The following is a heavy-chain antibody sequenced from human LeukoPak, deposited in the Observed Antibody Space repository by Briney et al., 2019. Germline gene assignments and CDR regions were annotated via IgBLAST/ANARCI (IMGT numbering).Heavy chain of an antibody. CDR1: GGSFSGYY. Sequence: PSETLSLTCAVYGGSFSGYYWSWIRQPPGKGLEWIGEINHSGSTNYNPSLKSRVTISVDTSENQFSLKLSSVTAADTAVYYCATYSSGWGSFDYWGQGTLVTVSS. CDR3: ATYSSGWGSFDY. V-gene: IGHV4-34*01. D-gene: IGHD6-19*01. CDR2: INHSGST. J-gene: IGHJ4*02.